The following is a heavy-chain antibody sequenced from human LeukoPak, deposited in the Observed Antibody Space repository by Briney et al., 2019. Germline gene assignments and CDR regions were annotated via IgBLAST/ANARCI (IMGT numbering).Heavy chain of an antibody. J-gene: IGHJ5*02. CDR2: INHSGST. D-gene: IGHD3-10*01. CDR1: GGSFSGYY. CDR3: ARSVYYGSGSSLVWFDP. Sequence: SETLSLTCAVYGGSFSGYYWSWIRQPPGKGLEWIGEINHSGSTNYNPSLKSRVTMSVDTSKNQFSLKLSSVTAADTAVYYCARSVYYGSGSSLVWFDPWGQGTLVTVSS. V-gene: IGHV4-34*01.